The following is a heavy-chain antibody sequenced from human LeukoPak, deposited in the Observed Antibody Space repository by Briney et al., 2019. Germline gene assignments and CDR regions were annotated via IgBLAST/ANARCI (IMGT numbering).Heavy chain of an antibody. CDR1: GYTFTGYD. J-gene: IGHJ5*02. D-gene: IGHD3-9*01. CDR3: ARAYYDILTGYLYNWFDP. V-gene: IGHV1-2*06. CDR2: INPNSGGT. Sequence: ASVKVSCKASGYTFTGYDMHWVRQAPGQGLEWMGRINPNSGGTNYAQKFQGRVTMTRDPSISTAYIELSRLRSEDTAVYYCARAYYDILTGYLYNWFDPWGQGTLVTVSS.